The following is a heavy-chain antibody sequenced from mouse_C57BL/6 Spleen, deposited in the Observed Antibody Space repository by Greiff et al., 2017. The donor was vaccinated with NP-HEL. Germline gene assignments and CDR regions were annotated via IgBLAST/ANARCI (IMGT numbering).Heavy chain of an antibody. D-gene: IGHD2-4*01. Sequence: QVQLQQPGTELVKPGASVKLSCKASGYTFTSYWMHWVKQRPGQGLEWIGNINPSNGGTNYNEKFKSKATLTVDKSSSTAYMQLSSLTSEDSAVYYCARWEYYDYDPYAMDYWGQGTSVTVSS. CDR3: ARWEYYDYDPYAMDY. CDR1: GYTFTSYW. J-gene: IGHJ4*01. V-gene: IGHV1-53*01. CDR2: INPSNGGT.